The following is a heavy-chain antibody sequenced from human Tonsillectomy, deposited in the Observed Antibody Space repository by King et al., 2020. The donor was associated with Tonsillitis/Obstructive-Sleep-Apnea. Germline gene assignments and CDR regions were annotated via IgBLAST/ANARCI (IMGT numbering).Heavy chain of an antibody. CDR3: ARNLSGSGWYYFDY. Sequence: VQLVESGGGVVQPGRSLRLSCTASGFTFSTYGMHWVRQAPGKGLEWVAVIWYDGNIKYYADSLKGRFTISRDNSKNTLYLQMNSLRAEDTAVYYCARNLSGSGWYYFDYWGQGTLVTVSS. J-gene: IGHJ4*02. D-gene: IGHD6-19*01. V-gene: IGHV3-33*01. CDR1: GFTFSTYG. CDR2: IWYDGNIK.